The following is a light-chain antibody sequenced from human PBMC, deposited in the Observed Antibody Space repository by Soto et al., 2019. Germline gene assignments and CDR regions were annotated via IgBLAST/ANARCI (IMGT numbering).Light chain of an antibody. CDR3: QQYNNWPRT. CDR1: QSVSSN. CDR2: GAS. J-gene: IGKJ1*01. Sequence: ELFITHSAATLSVSPGERATLSCRASQSVSSNLAWYQQKPGQAPRLLIYGASTRATGIPARFSGSGSGTEFTLTISSLQSEDFAVYYCQQYNNWPRTFGQGTKVDIK. V-gene: IGKV3-15*01.